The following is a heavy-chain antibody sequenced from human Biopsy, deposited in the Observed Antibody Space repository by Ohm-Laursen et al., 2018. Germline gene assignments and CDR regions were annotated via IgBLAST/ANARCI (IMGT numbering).Heavy chain of an antibody. Sequence: PPGTLSLTCTVSGGSISSYYWSWIRQPPGKGLECIGYIYYSGSTNYSPSLKSRVTMSVDTSKNQFSLKLSSATAADTAVYYCARLWGGYHFHGMDVWGQGTTVTVSS. J-gene: IGHJ6*02. D-gene: IGHD7-27*01. CDR2: IYYSGST. V-gene: IGHV4-59*08. CDR3: ARLWGGYHFHGMDV. CDR1: GGSISSYY.